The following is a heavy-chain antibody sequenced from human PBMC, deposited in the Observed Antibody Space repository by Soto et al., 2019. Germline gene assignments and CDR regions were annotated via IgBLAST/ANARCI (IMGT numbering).Heavy chain of an antibody. D-gene: IGHD3-3*01. CDR3: ARFGGLRFLEWSDFDY. CDR2: ISAYNGNT. J-gene: IGHJ4*02. CDR1: GYTFTSYG. Sequence: ASVKVSCKASGYTFTSYGISWVRQAPGQGLEWMGWISAYNGNTNYAQKLQGRVTMTTDTSTSTAYMELRSLRSDDTAVYYCARFGGLRFLEWSDFDYWGQGTLVTSPQ. V-gene: IGHV1-18*01.